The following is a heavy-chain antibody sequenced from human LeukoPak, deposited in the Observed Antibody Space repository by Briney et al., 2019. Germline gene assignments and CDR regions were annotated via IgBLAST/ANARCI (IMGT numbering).Heavy chain of an antibody. J-gene: IGHJ4*02. Sequence: PGGSLRLSCAASGFTFNKYSMNWVRQASGKGLEWVGRIRSTANGYATAYAASVKGRFTISRDDSKNTAYLQMDSLKTEDTAVYYCTGNYYGSGSYADFDYWGQGTLVTVSS. CDR3: TGNYYGSGSYADFDY. V-gene: IGHV3-73*01. D-gene: IGHD3-10*01. CDR2: IRSTANGYAT. CDR1: GFTFNKYS.